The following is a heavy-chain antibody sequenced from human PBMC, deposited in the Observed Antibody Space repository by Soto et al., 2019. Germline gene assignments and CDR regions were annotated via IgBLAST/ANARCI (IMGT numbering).Heavy chain of an antibody. CDR1: GGSISSDLYY. CDR2: IYYSGTT. Sequence: SETLSLTCTVSGGSISSDLYYWSWIRQHPEKGLEWIGYIYYSGTTHYNPSLKSRVTISVDTSKNQFSLKLSSVTAADTAVYFFAGGSHCGGGSPLRCWFAPGGREPRVTFPS. CDR3: AGGSHCGGGSPLRCWFAP. D-gene: IGHD2-15*01. J-gene: IGHJ5*02. V-gene: IGHV4-31*03.